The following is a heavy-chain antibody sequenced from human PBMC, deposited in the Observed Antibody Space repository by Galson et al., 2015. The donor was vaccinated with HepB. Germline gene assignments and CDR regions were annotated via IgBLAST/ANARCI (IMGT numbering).Heavy chain of an antibody. D-gene: IGHD6-19*01. Sequence: SLRLPCAASGFTFDDYAMHWVRKASGKGLEWVSGISWNSGSIGYGDAVKGRFTISRDNAKNSLYLQMNSLRSEDTALYYCAKACGQWLEYFDYWGQGTLVTVSS. J-gene: IGHJ4*02. V-gene: IGHV3-9*01. CDR1: GFTFDDYA. CDR2: ISWNSGSI. CDR3: AKACGQWLEYFDY.